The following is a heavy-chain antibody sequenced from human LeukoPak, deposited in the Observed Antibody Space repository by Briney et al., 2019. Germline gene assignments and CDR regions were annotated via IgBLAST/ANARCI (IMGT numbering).Heavy chain of an antibody. CDR2: ISSSSIYT. CDR1: GFALSDYY. CDR3: ARDREYYFDY. J-gene: IGHJ4*02. V-gene: IGHV3-11*06. Sequence: GGSLRLSCAASGFALSDYYMSWIRQAPGKGLEWVSYISSSSIYTNYADSVKGRFTISRDYAKNSLYLQMNSLRAEDTAVYYCARDREYYFDYWGQGTLVAVSS.